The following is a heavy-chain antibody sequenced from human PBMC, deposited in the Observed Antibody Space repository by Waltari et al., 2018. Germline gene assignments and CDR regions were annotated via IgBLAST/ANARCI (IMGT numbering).Heavy chain of an antibody. V-gene: IGHV1-69*02. CDR1: GGTFSSYT. Sequence: QVQLVQSGAEVKKPGSSVKVSCKASGGTFSSYTISWVRQAPGQGLEWMGRIIPILGIANYAQKFQGRVTITADKSTSTAYMELSSLRSEDTAVYYCARVGHNGGSSWGYWGQGTLVTVSS. CDR2: IIPILGIA. D-gene: IGHD1-26*01. J-gene: IGHJ4*02. CDR3: ARVGHNGGSSWGY.